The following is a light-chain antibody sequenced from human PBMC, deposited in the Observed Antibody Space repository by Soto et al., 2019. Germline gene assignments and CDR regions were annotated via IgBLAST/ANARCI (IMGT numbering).Light chain of an antibody. CDR3: QQRDSWPLT. V-gene: IGKV3-15*01. J-gene: IGKJ4*01. CDR2: GAS. CDR1: QSVRRN. Sequence: EILMTQSPSTLAVSPGERATLSCRASQSVRRNLAWYQQKPGKSPRLLIYGASTRPTGIPARFTGSGSGTDFTLTIRSLEPEDFEIYYCQQRDSWPLTFGGGTKVDIK.